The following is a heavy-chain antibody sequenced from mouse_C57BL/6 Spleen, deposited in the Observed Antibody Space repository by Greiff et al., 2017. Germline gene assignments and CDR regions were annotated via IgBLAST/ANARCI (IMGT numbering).Heavy chain of an antibody. J-gene: IGHJ2*01. Sequence: VQLQQPGAELVKPGASVKLSCKASGYTFTSYWMHWVKQRPGQGLEWIGMIHPNSGSTNYNEKFKSKATLTVDKSSSTAYMQLSSLTSEDSAVYYCARFGHYYGTPGYWGQGTTVTVSS. CDR2: IHPNSGST. V-gene: IGHV1-64*01. CDR3: ARFGHYYGTPGY. CDR1: GYTFTSYW. D-gene: IGHD1-1*01.